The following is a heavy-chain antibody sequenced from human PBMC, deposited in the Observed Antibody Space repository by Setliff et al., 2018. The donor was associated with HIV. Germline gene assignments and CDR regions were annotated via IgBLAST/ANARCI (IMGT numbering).Heavy chain of an antibody. J-gene: IGHJ4*02. D-gene: IGHD5-12*01. V-gene: IGHV4-59*03. CDR1: GASISSYY. CDR2: ISSTGNT. CDR3: AKSSPSIGYISDH. Sequence: PSETLSLTCSVSGASISSYYWSWIRQPPGKGLEWIGYISSTGNTNYNPSLKSRVTISTDTSKNQFSLNVRSVTAADTAVYFCAKSSPSIGYISDHWGQGTLVTVSS.